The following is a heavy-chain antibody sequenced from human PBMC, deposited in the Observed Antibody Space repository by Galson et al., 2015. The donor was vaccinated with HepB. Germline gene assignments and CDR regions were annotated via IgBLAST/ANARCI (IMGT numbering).Heavy chain of an antibody. D-gene: IGHD6-19*01. CDR1: GFTVSSNY. V-gene: IGHV3-66*01. Sequence: SLRLSCAASGFTVSSNYMSWVRQAPGKGLEWVSVIYSGGSTYYADSVKGRFTISRDNSKNTLYLQMNSLRAEDTAVYYCARNPAVAEKPESGSWFDPWGQGTLVTVSS. CDR2: IYSGGST. J-gene: IGHJ5*02. CDR3: ARNPAVAEKPESGSWFDP.